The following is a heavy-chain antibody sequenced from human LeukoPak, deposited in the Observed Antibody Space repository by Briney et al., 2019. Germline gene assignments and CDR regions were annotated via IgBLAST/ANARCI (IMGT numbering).Heavy chain of an antibody. V-gene: IGHV3-21*01. D-gene: IGHD3-16*02. CDR2: ISTSSTYM. Sequence: GGTLRLSCAASGFTFSSYGMNWVRQAPGKGLEWVSSISTSSTYMYYADSVKGRFTISRDNGKNSLYLQMNSLRAEDTAVYYCARHRTASDYWGQGTLVTVSS. CDR3: ARHRTASDY. J-gene: IGHJ4*02. CDR1: GFTFSSYG.